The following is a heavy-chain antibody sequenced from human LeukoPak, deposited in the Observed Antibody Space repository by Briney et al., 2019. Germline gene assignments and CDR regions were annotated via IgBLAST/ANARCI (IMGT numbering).Heavy chain of an antibody. J-gene: IGHJ4*02. CDR1: GFTVSSTY. D-gene: IGHD3-10*01. V-gene: IGHV3-53*01. Sequence: GGSLRLSCAASGFTVSSTYMSWVRQAPGKGLEWVSVIYSGGSTYYADSVKGRFTISRDNSKNTLYLQMNSLRAEDTAVYYCASAITMVRGVISEWGQGTLVTVSS. CDR2: IYSGGST. CDR3: ASAITMVRGVISE.